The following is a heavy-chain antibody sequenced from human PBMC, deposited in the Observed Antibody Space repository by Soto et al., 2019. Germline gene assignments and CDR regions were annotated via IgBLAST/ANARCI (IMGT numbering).Heavy chain of an antibody. CDR1: GYTFTNYF. CDR2: INTYNGKT. J-gene: IGHJ4*02. D-gene: IGHD1-26*01. CDR3: ARPNSGRRKYYFEY. V-gene: IGHV1-18*01. Sequence: ASVKVSCKASGYTFTNYFISWVRQAPGQGPEWVGWINTYNGKTNLAQNFQGRVTMTTDTSTSTSYMELRTLQWNSLKASDTAIYYCARPNSGRRKYYFEYWGQGTPVTVSS.